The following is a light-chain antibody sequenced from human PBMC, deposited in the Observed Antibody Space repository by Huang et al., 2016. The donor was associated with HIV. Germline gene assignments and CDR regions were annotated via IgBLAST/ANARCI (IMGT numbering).Light chain of an antibody. V-gene: IGKV3-11*01. CDR3: NQRYNWPLT. CDR1: QSVGSY. J-gene: IGKJ4*01. CDR2: GAS. Sequence: EIVLTQSPATLSLSPGERATLSCRASQSVGSYLAWYQQKPGQPPRLLIYGASNRATGIPPRFSGRGSGTDFTLTISGLEPEDSAIYYCNQRYNWPLTFGGGTNVEI.